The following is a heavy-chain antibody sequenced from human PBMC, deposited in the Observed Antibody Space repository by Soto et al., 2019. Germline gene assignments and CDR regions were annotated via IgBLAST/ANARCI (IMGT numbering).Heavy chain of an antibody. D-gene: IGHD4-4*01. J-gene: IGHJ3*02. CDR2: ISSSSSTI. V-gene: IGHV3-48*01. Sequence: EVQLVASGGGLVQPGGSLRLSCAASGFTFSSYSMNWVRQAPGKGLEWVSYISSSSSTIYYADSVKGRFTISRDNAKNSLYLQMHSLRAEDPAVYYCARHLPWSNRDSSFDIWGQGTMVTVSS. CDR3: ARHLPWSNRDSSFDI. CDR1: GFTFSSYS.